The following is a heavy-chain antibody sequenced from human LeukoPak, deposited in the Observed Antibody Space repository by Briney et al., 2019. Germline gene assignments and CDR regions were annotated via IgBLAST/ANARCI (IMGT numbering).Heavy chain of an antibody. V-gene: IGHV3-48*03. Sequence: GGSLRLSCAASGFTFSSYEMNWVRQAPGKGLEWVSYISSSGSTIYYADSVKGRFTISRDNAKNSLYLQMNSLRAEDTVVYYCARDDSVAGTGFDYWGQGTLVTVSS. CDR1: GFTFSSYE. CDR3: ARDDSVAGTGFDY. CDR2: ISSSGSTI. J-gene: IGHJ4*02. D-gene: IGHD6-19*01.